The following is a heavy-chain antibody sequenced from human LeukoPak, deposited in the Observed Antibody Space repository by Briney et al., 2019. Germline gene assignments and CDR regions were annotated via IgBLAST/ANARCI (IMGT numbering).Heavy chain of an antibody. D-gene: IGHD1-26*01. CDR2: ISGSGSA. CDR3: AKRGAEVGATVAPGDY. V-gene: IGHV3-23*01. CDR1: GFTFSSYG. Sequence: GGTLRLSCAASGFTFSSYGMSWVRQAPGKGLEWVSAISGSGSAYYADSVKGRFTISRDNSKNTLYLQMNSLRAEDTAVYYCAKRGAEVGATVAPGDYWGQGTLLTVSS. J-gene: IGHJ4*02.